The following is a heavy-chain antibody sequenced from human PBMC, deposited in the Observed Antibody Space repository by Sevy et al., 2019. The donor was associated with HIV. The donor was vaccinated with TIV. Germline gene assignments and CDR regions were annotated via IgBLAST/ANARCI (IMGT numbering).Heavy chain of an antibody. D-gene: IGHD1-1*01. CDR1: GLPFNAFS. CDR3: ALERLSSDVAEYFQN. CDR2: ISFDGGDQ. V-gene: IGHV3-30-3*01. Sequence: GGSLRLSCAASGLPFNAFSMHWVRQAPGKGLEWVATISFDGGDQHYADSVRGRFTISRDNSQNALFLQMNSLRPDDTALYYCALERLSSDVAEYFQNWGQGALVTVSS. J-gene: IGHJ1*01.